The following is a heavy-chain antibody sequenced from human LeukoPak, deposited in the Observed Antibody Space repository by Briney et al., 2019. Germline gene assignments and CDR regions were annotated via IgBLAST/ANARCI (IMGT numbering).Heavy chain of an antibody. Sequence: GRSLRLSCAASGFTFSRYGMHWVRQAPGEGLEWVAVIWYDGSKKFYADSVKARFTISRDNSKNTLYLQMNSLRVEDTAVYYCSRANFGVDTYDYWGQGTLVTVSS. J-gene: IGHJ4*02. D-gene: IGHD3-3*01. CDR3: SRANFGVDTYDY. CDR2: IWYDGSKK. CDR1: GFTFSRYG. V-gene: IGHV3-33*01.